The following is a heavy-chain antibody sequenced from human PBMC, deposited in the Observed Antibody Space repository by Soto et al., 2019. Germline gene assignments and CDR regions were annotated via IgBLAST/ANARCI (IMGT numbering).Heavy chain of an antibody. CDR2: ISYDGSNK. D-gene: IGHD2-21*02. CDR3: AKLYGGNSAAVDY. V-gene: IGHV3-30*18. J-gene: IGHJ4*02. Sequence: PGGSLRLSCAASGFTFSSYGMHWVRQAPGKGLEWVAVISYDGSNKYYADSVKGRFTISRDNSKNTLYLQMNSLRAEDTAVYYCAKLYGGNSAAVDYWGQGTLVTVSS. CDR1: GFTFSSYG.